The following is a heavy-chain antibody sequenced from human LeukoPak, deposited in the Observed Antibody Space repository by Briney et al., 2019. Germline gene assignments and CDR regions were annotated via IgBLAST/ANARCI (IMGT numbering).Heavy chain of an antibody. D-gene: IGHD4-17*01. Sequence: SEALSLTCAVSGVSFNEYYWSWVRQTPGKGLEWIGEINHSGYTNDSPCLKSRVTLSIDTSRKQFSLNLRSVTVADTGIYYCTRMTTGHDYWGQGTLVTVSS. J-gene: IGHJ4*02. CDR3: TRMTTGHDY. CDR1: GVSFNEYY. CDR2: INHSGYT. V-gene: IGHV4-34*01.